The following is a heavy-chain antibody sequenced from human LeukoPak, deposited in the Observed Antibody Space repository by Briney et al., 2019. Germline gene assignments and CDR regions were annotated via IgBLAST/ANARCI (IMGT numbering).Heavy chain of an antibody. CDR3: ARDFSAAFDI. V-gene: IGHV4-59*01. D-gene: IGHD2/OR15-2a*01. CDR1: GGSFGNYY. CDR2: IYDSGTT. Sequence: SETLSLTCTVSGGSFGNYYWSWIRQPPGKGLEWIGYIYDSGTTNYNPSLKSRVTISVDTATNQFSLKLRSVTAADTAVYYCARDFSAAFDIWGQGTVVTVSS. J-gene: IGHJ3*02.